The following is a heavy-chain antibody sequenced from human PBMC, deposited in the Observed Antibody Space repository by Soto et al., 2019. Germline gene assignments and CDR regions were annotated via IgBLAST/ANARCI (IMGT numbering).Heavy chain of an antibody. D-gene: IGHD2-15*01. V-gene: IGHV3-15*01. Sequence: PGGSLRLSCAASRFTFSDAWMSWVRQAPGKGLDWVGRIKSKSDGGTTEYAAPVRGRFTISRDDSKNTLYLQMNSLKTEDTAVYYCTTDLWRIAVVVGSTGYFNPWGQGTPVTVSS. J-gene: IGHJ5*02. CDR1: RFTFSDAW. CDR2: IKSKSDGGTT. CDR3: TTDLWRIAVVVGSTGYFNP.